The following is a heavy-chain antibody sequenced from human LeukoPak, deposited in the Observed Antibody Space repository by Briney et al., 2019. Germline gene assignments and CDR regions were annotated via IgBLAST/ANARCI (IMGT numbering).Heavy chain of an antibody. CDR3: ARGLYDFWSGYLYYYYYYMDV. CDR1: GGSISSYY. CDR2: IYYSGST. V-gene: IGHV4-59*01. J-gene: IGHJ6*03. D-gene: IGHD3-3*01. Sequence: PSETLSLTCTVSGGSISSYYWSWIRQPPGKGLEWIGYIYYSGSTNYNPSLKSRVTISVDTSKNHFSLKLSSVTAADTAVYYCARGLYDFWSGYLYYYYYYMDVWGKGTTVTVSS.